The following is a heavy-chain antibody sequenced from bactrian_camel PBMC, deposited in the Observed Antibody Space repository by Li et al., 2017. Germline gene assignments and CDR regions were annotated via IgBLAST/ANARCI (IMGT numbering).Heavy chain of an antibody. J-gene: IGHJ7*01. V-gene: IGHV3S54*01. CDR2: ICPGHGGYT. D-gene: IGHD6*01. Sequence: VQLVESGGDSVQAGGSLRLSCEVFGHIDSGTCMGWFRQAPGKEREGVAAICPGHGGYTYYADSVKGRFTISRDNAKNTLYLQMNSLKPEDTAMYYCATGGSIWPASAMDYWGKGTQVTVS. CDR1: GHIDSGTC.